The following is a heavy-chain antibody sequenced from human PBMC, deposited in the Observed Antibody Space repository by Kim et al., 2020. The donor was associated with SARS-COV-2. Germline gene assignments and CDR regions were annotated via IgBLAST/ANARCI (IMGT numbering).Heavy chain of an antibody. D-gene: IGHD1-26*01. CDR2: ISYDGSNE. J-gene: IGHJ3*02. CDR3: AKDSGSYLTGDAFDI. CDR1: GFTFSTYG. Sequence: GGSLRLSCAASGFTFSTYGMHWVRQAPGKGLEWVAVISYDGSNEYYADSVKGRFTISRDNSKNTLYLQMNSLRAEDTAVYYCAKDSGSYLTGDAFDIWG. V-gene: IGHV3-30*18.